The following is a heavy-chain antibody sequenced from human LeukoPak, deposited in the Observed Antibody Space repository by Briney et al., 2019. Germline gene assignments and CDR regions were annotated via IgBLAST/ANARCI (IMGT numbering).Heavy chain of an antibody. D-gene: IGHD3-3*01. Sequence: SETLSLTCTVSGGSISSSSYYWGWIRQPPGKGLEWIGSIYYSGSTYYNPSLKSRLAISLDTSKNQVSLKLRSVTAADTAVYYCARGHGSRFLEWSKNWFDPWGQGTLVTVSS. J-gene: IGHJ5*02. V-gene: IGHV4-39*07. CDR1: GGSISSSSYY. CDR3: ARGHGSRFLEWSKNWFDP. CDR2: IYYSGST.